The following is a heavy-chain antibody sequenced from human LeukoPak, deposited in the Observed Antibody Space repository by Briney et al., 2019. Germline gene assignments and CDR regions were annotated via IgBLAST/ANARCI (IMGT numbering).Heavy chain of an antibody. CDR2: ISWNSENI. Sequence: GGSLRLSCAASGFTFKNYVMHWVRQAPGKGLEWVSGISWNSENIDYADSVKGRFTISRDNANSSLYLQMDSLSPEDTAVYYCARDPHNVASNWFDPWGQGTLVTVSS. CDR3: ARDPHNVASNWFDP. D-gene: IGHD2-21*01. J-gene: IGHJ5*02. V-gene: IGHV3-9*01. CDR1: GFTFKNYV.